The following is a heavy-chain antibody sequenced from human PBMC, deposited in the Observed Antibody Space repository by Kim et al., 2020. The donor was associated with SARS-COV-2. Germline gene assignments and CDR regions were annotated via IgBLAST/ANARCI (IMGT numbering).Heavy chain of an antibody. Sequence: SETLSLTCTVSGGSISSYYWSWIRQPAGKGLEWIGRIYTSGSTNYNPSLKSRVTMSVDTSKNQFSLKVSSVTAADTAVYYCARGRSWFEEGRYYYYGMDVWGQGTTVTVSS. V-gene: IGHV4-4*07. D-gene: IGHD3-10*01. CDR2: IYTSGST. CDR1: GGSISSYY. J-gene: IGHJ6*02. CDR3: ARGRSWFEEGRYYYYGMDV.